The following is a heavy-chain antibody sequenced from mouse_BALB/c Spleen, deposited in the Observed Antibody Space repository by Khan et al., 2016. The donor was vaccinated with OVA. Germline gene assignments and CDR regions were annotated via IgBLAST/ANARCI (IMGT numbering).Heavy chain of an antibody. CDR1: GYTITNYW. J-gene: IGHJ3*01. V-gene: IGHV1-7*01. Sequence: QVRLQQSGAELAKPGASVKMSCKASGYTITNYWMHWVKQRPGQGLEWIGYINPSTDYTEYNQKFKDKATLTADKSSSTAYMQLSSLTSEDSAVYYCVNHGSSSAWFTYWGQGTLVTVSA. D-gene: IGHD1-1*01. CDR3: VNHGSSSAWFTY. CDR2: INPSTDYT.